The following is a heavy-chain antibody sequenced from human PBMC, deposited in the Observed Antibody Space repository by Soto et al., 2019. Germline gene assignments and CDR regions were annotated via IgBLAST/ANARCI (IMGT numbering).Heavy chain of an antibody. CDR3: ARGDYCSSTSCYSPNWFDP. V-gene: IGHV3-74*01. CDR1: GFTFSSYW. CDR2: INSDGSST. Sequence: PGGSLRLSCAASGFTFSSYWMHWVRQAPGKGLVWVSRINSDGSSTSYADSVKGRFTISRDNAKNTLYLQMNSLRAEDTAVYYCARGDYCSSTSCYSPNWFDPWGQGTLVTVSS. D-gene: IGHD2-2*01. J-gene: IGHJ5*02.